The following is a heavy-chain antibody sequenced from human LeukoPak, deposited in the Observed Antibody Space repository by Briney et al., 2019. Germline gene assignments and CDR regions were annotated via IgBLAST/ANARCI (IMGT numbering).Heavy chain of an antibody. V-gene: IGHV4-59*01. J-gene: IGHJ4*02. Sequence: SETLSLTCTVSGGSISSYYWSWIRQPPGKGLEWIGYIYYSGSTNYNPSLKSRVTISVDTSKNQFSLRLRSVTAADTAVYYCARVTGYMIEDYFDYWGQGTLVTISS. D-gene: IGHD3-22*01. CDR3: ARVTGYMIEDYFDY. CDR1: GGSISSYY. CDR2: IYYSGST.